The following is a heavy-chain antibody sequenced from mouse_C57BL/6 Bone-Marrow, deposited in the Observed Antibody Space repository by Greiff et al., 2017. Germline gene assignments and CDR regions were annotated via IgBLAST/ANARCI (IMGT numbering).Heavy chain of an antibody. Sequence: EVQLVESGGDLVKPGGSLKLSCAASGFTFSSYGMSWVRQTPDKRLEWVATSSSGGSYTYYPDSVKGRFTISRDNAKNTLYLQMSSLKSEDTAMYYCARHGLWYFDVWGTGTTVTVSS. V-gene: IGHV5-6*01. CDR3: ARHGLWYFDV. J-gene: IGHJ1*03. CDR1: GFTFSSYG. CDR2: SSSGGSYT.